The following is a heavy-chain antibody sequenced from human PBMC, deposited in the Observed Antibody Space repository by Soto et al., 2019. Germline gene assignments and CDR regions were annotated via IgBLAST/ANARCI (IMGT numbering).Heavy chain of an antibody. D-gene: IGHD3-3*01. Sequence: SETLSLTCTVSGGSISSGGYYWSWIRQHPGKGLEWIGYIYYSGSTYYNPSLKSRVTISVDTSKNQFSLKLSSVTAADTAVYYCARGVPFLYDFWSGYNNWFDPWGQGTLVTV. V-gene: IGHV4-31*03. CDR2: IYYSGST. CDR1: GGSISSGGYY. J-gene: IGHJ5*02. CDR3: ARGVPFLYDFWSGYNNWFDP.